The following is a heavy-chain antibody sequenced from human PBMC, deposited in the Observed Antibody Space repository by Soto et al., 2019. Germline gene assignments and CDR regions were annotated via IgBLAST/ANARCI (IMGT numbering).Heavy chain of an antibody. J-gene: IGHJ6*02. Sequence: VSGGSISSSFWSWIRQPPGKELEWIGYISYSGSTTYNPSLKSRITLSVDTSKNQFSLRVASVTAADTAVYYCARGHRAMEYYYYYGMDVWGQGTTVTVSS. V-gene: IGHV4-59*01. CDR1: GGSISSSF. D-gene: IGHD5-18*01. CDR3: ARGHRAMEYYYYYGMDV. CDR2: ISYSGST.